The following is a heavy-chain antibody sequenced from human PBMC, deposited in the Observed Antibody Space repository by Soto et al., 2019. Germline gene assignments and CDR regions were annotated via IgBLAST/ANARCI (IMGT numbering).Heavy chain of an antibody. J-gene: IGHJ5*02. D-gene: IGHD3-22*01. CDR1: GGSISSYY. Sequence: SETLSLTCTVSGGSISSYYWTWIRQPPGKGLEWIGYIYYSGSTNHNPSLKSRVTISVDTSKNQFSLKLSSVTAADTAVYYCARVKVFGFGYYPTKWFDPWGRETVV. V-gene: IGHV4-59*01. CDR2: IYYSGST. CDR3: ARVKVFGFGYYPTKWFDP.